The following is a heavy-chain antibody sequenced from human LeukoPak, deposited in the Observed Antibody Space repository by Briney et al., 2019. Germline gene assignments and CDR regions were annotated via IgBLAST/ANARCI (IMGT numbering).Heavy chain of an antibody. Sequence: GGSLRLSCEASGFIFGNYYMSWVRQAPGKGLEWVAAINGTGSTTYHADSVKGRFTISRDNSKNTLYLQINSLRSEDTATYYCCDGMDVWGQGTTVAVSS. V-gene: IGHV3-23*01. CDR2: INGTGSTT. CDR1: GFIFGNYY. J-gene: IGHJ6*02. CDR3: CDGMDV.